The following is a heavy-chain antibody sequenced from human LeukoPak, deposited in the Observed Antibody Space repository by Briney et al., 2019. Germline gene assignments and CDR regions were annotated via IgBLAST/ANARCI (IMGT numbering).Heavy chain of an antibody. CDR2: IYYSGST. J-gene: IGHJ3*02. V-gene: IGHV4-39*01. D-gene: IGHD3-16*01. Sequence: KPSETLSLTCTVSGGSISSSSYYWGWIRQPPGKGLEWIGSIYYSGSTYYNPSLKSRVTISVDTSKNQFSLKLSSVTAADTAVYYCARLYLRNIGGDAFDIWGQGTMVTVSS. CDR1: GGSISSSSYY. CDR3: ARLYLRNIGGDAFDI.